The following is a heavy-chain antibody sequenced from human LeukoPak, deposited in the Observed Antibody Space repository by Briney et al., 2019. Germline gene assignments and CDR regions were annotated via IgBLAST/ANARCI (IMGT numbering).Heavy chain of an antibody. CDR2: ITPNSGGT. CDR1: GYTFTVHY. Sequence: GASVTVSCTASGYTFTVHYMHWVRQAPGQGHEWMGWITPNSGGTNYAQKFQGRVTMTRDTSISTAYMELSRLRSDETAVYYCARVFGVAARKYYFDYWGQGTLVTVSS. D-gene: IGHD3-3*01. V-gene: IGHV1-2*02. CDR3: ARVFGVAARKYYFDY. J-gene: IGHJ4*02.